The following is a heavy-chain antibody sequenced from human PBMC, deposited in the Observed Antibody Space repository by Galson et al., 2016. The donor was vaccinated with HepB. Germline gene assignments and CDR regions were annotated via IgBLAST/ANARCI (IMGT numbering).Heavy chain of an antibody. D-gene: IGHD3-9*01. CDR2: ISTNGISQ. V-gene: IGHV3-30*18. Sequence: SLRLSCAASGFTFRNAWMSWVRQAPGKGLEWVAVISTNGISQNYEDSVKGRFTVYRDNSKNTVDLQMNSLRPEDTAVYYCAKDQGILRHFDWLTYDAFDMWGQGTMVTVSS. CDR1: GFTFRNAW. CDR3: AKDQGILRHFDWLTYDAFDM. J-gene: IGHJ3*02.